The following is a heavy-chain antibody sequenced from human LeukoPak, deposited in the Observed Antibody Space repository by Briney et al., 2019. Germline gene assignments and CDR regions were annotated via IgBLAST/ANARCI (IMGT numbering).Heavy chain of an antibody. J-gene: IGHJ4*02. CDR2: IYYSGNT. CDR1: GGSISSYY. D-gene: IGHD6-13*01. V-gene: IGHV4-59*08. Sequence: ASETLSLTCTVSGGSISSYYWSWIRQPPGKGLEWIGYIYYSGNTNYNPSLKSRVTISVDTSKNQFSLKLSSVTAADTAVYYCAGAGPKGYSSSWYYFDYWGQGTLVTVSS. CDR3: AGAGPKGYSSSWYYFDY.